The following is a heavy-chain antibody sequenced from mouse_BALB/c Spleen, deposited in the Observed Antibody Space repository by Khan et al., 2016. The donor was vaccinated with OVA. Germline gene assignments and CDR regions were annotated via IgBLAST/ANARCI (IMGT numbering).Heavy chain of an antibody. V-gene: IGHV1-4*01. D-gene: IGHD1-1*01. CDR1: GYTFTSYT. J-gene: IGHJ4*01. Sequence: QVQLQQSGAELARPGASVKMSCKASGYTFTSYTMHWVKQRPGQGLEWIGYIIPSTVYTNYNQKFKDKATLTADKSSSTAYMQLSRLTSEDAAVYYCAEDVHYYGSRGVLDYWGQGTSLTVSS. CDR2: IIPSTVYT. CDR3: AEDVHYYGSRGVLDY.